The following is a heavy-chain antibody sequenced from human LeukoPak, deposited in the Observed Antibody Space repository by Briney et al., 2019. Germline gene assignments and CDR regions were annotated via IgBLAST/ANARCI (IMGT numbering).Heavy chain of an antibody. CDR2: IYYSGST. CDR3: AGERLHDYSRTLDY. J-gene: IGHJ4*02. CDR1: GYSISSGYY. Sequence: SETLSLTCTVSGYSISSGYYWGWIRQPPGQGLEWIGSIYYSGSTYYNPSLKSRVTISVDTSKNQFSLQLSSVTPEDTAVYYCAGERLHDYSRTLDYWGQGTLVTVSS. V-gene: IGHV4-38-2*02. D-gene: IGHD4-11*01.